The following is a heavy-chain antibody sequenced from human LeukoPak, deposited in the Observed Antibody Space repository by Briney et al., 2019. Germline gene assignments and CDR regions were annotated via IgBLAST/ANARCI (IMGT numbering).Heavy chain of an antibody. J-gene: IGHJ4*02. CDR2: INPNSGGT. Sequence: GASVKVSCKASGYTFTGYYMHWVRQAPGQGLEWMGWINPNSGGTNYAQKFQGRVTTTRDTSISTAYMELSRLRSDDTAVYYCARYGYSSSWTIDYWGQGTLVTVSS. V-gene: IGHV1-2*02. CDR3: ARYGYSSSWTIDY. D-gene: IGHD6-13*01. CDR1: GYTFTGYY.